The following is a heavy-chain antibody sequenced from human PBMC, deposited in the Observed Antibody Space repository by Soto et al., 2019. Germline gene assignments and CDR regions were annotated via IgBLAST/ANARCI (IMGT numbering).Heavy chain of an antibody. J-gene: IGHJ4*02. CDR1: GDSVSSNSAA. V-gene: IGHV6-1*01. CDR3: ARVAGAGIDY. D-gene: IGHD6-19*01. Sequence: SQTLSLTCAISGDSVSSNSAAWNWIRQSPSRGLEWMGRTYYRSKWYNDYAVSVKSRITINPDTSMNQFSLHLNSVTPKDSDVYYCARVAGAGIDYWGQGTLVTVSS. CDR2: TYYRSKWYN.